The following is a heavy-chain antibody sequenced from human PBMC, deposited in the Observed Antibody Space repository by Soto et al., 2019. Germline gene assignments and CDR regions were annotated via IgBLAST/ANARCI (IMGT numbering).Heavy chain of an antibody. CDR1: GFTFSSYA. D-gene: IGHD5-18*01. J-gene: IGHJ4*02. CDR3: AKRYSYGYEDYFYY. Sequence: EVQLLESGGGLVQHGGSLRLSCAASGFTFSSYAMSWVRQAPGKGLEWVSALSGSGGSTYYADSLKGRFTISRDNSKNTLYLQMNSLRAEDTAVYYCAKRYSYGYEDYFYYWGQGTLVTVSS. V-gene: IGHV3-23*01. CDR2: LSGSGGST.